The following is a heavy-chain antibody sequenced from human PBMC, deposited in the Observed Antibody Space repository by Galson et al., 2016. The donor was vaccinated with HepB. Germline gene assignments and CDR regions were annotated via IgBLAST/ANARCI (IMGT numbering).Heavy chain of an antibody. CDR1: GFTFSTYT. Sequence: SLRLSCAGSGFTFSTYTMNWVRQAPGKGLEWVSSISSSSSYIYSAHSVKGRFTISRDNAKNSLYLQMSSLRADDTAVYYWARQRLRWFSYLDSWGQGALVTVSS. V-gene: IGHV3-21*01. J-gene: IGHJ4*02. CDR3: ARQRLRWFSYLDS. CDR2: ISSSSSYI. D-gene: IGHD4-23*01.